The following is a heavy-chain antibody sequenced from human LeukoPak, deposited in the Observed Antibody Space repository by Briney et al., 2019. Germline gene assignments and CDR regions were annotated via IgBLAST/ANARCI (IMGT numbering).Heavy chain of an antibody. D-gene: IGHD4-17*01. V-gene: IGHV3-66*04. CDR1: GFTVTNNY. J-gene: IGHJ4*02. CDR2: IYSGGST. Sequence: PGGSLRLSCAASGFTVTNNYMSWVRQAPGKGLEWVSVIYSGGSTYYADSVKGRFTISRDNSKNTLYLQMNSLRAEDTAVYYCARQRWYGDSDYWGQGTLVTVSS. CDR3: ARQRWYGDSDY.